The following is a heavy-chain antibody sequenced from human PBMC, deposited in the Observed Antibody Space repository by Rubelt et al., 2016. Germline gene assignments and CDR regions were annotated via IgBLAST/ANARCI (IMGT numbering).Heavy chain of an antibody. CDR3: ARVIQGGGEPYYYYYMDV. D-gene: IGHD2-21*01. CDR2: IYHSGAT. Sequence: QVQLQESGPGLVKPSETLSLTCSVSGYFISSGYYWGWIRQPPGKGLEWIGSIYHSGATYYNPSLKSRVTMSVDTSENQFSLKLGSVTAADTAVYYCARVIQGGGEPYYYYYMDVWGKGTTVTVSS. V-gene: IGHV4-38-2*02. J-gene: IGHJ6*03. CDR1: GYFISSGYY.